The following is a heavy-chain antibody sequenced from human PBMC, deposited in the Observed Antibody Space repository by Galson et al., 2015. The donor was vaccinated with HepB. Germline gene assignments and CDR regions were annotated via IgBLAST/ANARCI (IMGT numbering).Heavy chain of an antibody. V-gene: IGHV1-69*01. CDR2: IIPIFGTA. CDR1: GGTFSSYT. Sequence: SVKVSCKASGGTFSSYTISWVRQAPGQGLEWMGGIIPIFGTANYAQKFKGRVTITADESTNTPYMEMSSLRSEDTAVYYCASRAHFGSGYSNWFDPWGQRTLVTVYS. CDR3: ASRAHFGSGYSNWFDP. D-gene: IGHD3-3*02. J-gene: IGHJ5*02.